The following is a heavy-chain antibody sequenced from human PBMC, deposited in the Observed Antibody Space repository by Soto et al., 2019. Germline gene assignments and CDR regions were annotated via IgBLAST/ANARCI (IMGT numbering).Heavy chain of an antibody. CDR2: IYHSGTT. Sequence: PSETLSLTCTVSGDSITGSYRSWIRQPPGKTLEWIGYIYHSGTTTYNPSLKSRVSISVDTSKNQFSLRLTSVIAADTAVYYCARDMPYAAGSLAGCDYWGQGILVTVSS. CDR3: ARDMPYAAGSLAGCDY. CDR1: GDSITGSY. V-gene: IGHV4-59*01. D-gene: IGHD1-26*01. J-gene: IGHJ4*02.